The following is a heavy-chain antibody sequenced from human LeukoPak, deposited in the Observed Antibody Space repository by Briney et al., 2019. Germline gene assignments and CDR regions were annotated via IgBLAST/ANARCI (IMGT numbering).Heavy chain of an antibody. J-gene: IGHJ4*03. CDR2: INPNSGGT. Sequence: ASVKVSCKASGYTFTGYYMHWVRQAPGQGLEWMGWINPNSGGTNYAQKFQGRVTMTRDTSISTAYMELSRLRSDDTAVYYCARAEYYDSSGPVDYWGQGTTVTVSS. D-gene: IGHD3-22*01. CDR3: ARAEYYDSSGPVDY. V-gene: IGHV1-2*02. CDR1: GYTFTGYY.